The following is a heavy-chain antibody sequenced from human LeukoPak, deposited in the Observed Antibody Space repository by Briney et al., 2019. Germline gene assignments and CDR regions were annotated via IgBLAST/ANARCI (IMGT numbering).Heavy chain of an antibody. CDR1: GFTFSRHG. J-gene: IGHJ4*02. D-gene: IGHD3-16*02. CDR3: AKDMITFGGVITYFDY. Sequence: HPGGSLRLSCAASGFTFSRHGMHWVRQAPGKGLEWVSLISGDGGSTYYADSVKGRFTISRDNSKNSLYLQMNSLRTEDTALYYCAKDMITFGGVITYFDYWGQGTLVTVSS. CDR2: ISGDGGST. V-gene: IGHV3-43*02.